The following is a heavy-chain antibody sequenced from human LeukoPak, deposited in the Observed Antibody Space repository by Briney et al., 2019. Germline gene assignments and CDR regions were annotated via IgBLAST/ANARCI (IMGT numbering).Heavy chain of an antibody. Sequence: PGGSLRLSCAASDFTLSGAWMSWVRQAPGKGLEWIGLIKSDVDGGTTFYSGSVKGRFTISRDNSKNTLYLQMNSLKINDTAVYYCCSPHHDAFDVWGQGTKVTVSS. CDR2: IKSDVDGGTT. V-gene: IGHV3-15*01. D-gene: IGHD2-15*01. CDR1: DFTLSGAW. CDR3: CSPHHDAFDV. J-gene: IGHJ3*01.